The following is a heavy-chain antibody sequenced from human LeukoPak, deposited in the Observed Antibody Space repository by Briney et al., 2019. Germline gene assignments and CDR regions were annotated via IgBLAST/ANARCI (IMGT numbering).Heavy chain of an antibody. V-gene: IGHV3-48*03. CDR2: ISSSGSTI. J-gene: IGHJ5*02. CDR3: ARGAYYDSSGFFDP. CDR1: GFTFSSYE. Sequence: GGSLRLSCAASGFTFSSYEMNWVRQAPGKGLERVSYISSSGSTIYYADPVKGRFTISRDNAKNSLYLQMNSLRAEDTAVYYCARGAYYDSSGFFDPWGQGTLVTVSS. D-gene: IGHD3-22*01.